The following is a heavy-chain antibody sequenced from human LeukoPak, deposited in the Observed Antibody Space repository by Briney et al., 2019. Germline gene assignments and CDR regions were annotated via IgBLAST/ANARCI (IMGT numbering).Heavy chain of an antibody. V-gene: IGHV3-15*01. J-gene: IGHJ6*03. CDR1: GFIFSSYW. Sequence: GGSLRLSCAASGFIFSSYWMHWVRQAPGKGLEWVGRIKSKTDGGTTDYAAPVKGRFTISRDDSKNTLYLQMNSLKTEDTAVYYCTTAVVSRGYYYYMDVWGKGTTVTVSS. CDR2: IKSKTDGGTT. CDR3: TTAVVSRGYYYYMDV. D-gene: IGHD2-21*01.